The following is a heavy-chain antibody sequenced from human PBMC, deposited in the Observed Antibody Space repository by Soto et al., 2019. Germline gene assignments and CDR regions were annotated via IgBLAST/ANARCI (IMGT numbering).Heavy chain of an antibody. CDR3: VRDPGPGSPFGY. D-gene: IGHD5-12*01. CDR1: GYTFTSYS. J-gene: IGHJ4*02. V-gene: IGHV1-18*01. CDR2: ISVYNSNT. Sequence: QVQLVQSGAEVKKPGASVKVSCKTSGYTFTSYSISWVRKAPGHGPEWMGWISVYNSNTNYAQKLKGRVTMTTDISTTTAYMELRTLRSDDTAVYYCVRDPGPGSPFGYWGQGTLVTVSS.